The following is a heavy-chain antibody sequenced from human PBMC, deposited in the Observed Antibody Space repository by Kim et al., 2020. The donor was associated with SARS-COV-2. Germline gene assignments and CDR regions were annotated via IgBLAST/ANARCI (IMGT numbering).Heavy chain of an antibody. CDR3: ASALLERPHGGDY. Sequence: YAQQFQGRVTITADESTSTAYMELSSLRSEDTAVYYCASALLERPHGGDYWGQGTLVTVSS. D-gene: IGHD1-1*01. V-gene: IGHV1-69*01. J-gene: IGHJ4*02.